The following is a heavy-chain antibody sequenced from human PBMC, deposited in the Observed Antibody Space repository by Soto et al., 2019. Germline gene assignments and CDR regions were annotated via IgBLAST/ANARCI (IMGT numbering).Heavy chain of an antibody. Sequence: GGSLRLSCAASGFTFSSYGMHWVRQAPGKGLEWVAVISYDGSNKYYADSVKGRFTISRDNSKNTLYLQMNSLRAEDTAVYYCAKDELRYFDWLPYAFDIWGQGTMVTVSS. CDR3: AKDELRYFDWLPYAFDI. D-gene: IGHD3-9*01. CDR1: GFTFSSYG. CDR2: ISYDGSNK. V-gene: IGHV3-30*18. J-gene: IGHJ3*02.